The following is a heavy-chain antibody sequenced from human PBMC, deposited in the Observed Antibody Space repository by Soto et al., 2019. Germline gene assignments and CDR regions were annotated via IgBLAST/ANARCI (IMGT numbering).Heavy chain of an antibody. Sequence: PVQSLKIRCKGSGYSFISHCGGCVRQMPRKGLEWMGIIYPGDSDTRYSPSFPSQVTIPADKSISTAYPQWSSLKASETAMYYCARPVYYDFWSGYYSQFDPWGQGTLVIVSP. D-gene: IGHD3-3*01. V-gene: IGHV5-51*01. CDR3: ARPVYYDFWSGYYSQFDP. CDR1: GYSFISHC. CDR2: IYPGDSDT. J-gene: IGHJ5*02.